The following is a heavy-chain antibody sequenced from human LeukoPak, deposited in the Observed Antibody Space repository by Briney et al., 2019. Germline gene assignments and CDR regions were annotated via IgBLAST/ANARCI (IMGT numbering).Heavy chain of an antibody. CDR2: ISYDGSNK. Sequence: GGSLRLSCAASGFTFSSYGMHWVRQAPGKGLEWVAVISYDGSNKYYADSVKGRFTISRDNAKNSLYLQMNSLRAEDTAVYSCARNYYDSTGYWNYYFDYWGQGTLVTVSS. CDR3: ARNYYDSTGYWNYYFDY. D-gene: IGHD3-22*01. CDR1: GFTFSSYG. J-gene: IGHJ4*02. V-gene: IGHV3-30*03.